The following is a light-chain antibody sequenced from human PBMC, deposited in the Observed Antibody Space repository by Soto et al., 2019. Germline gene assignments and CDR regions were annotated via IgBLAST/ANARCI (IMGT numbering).Light chain of an antibody. V-gene: IGKV1D-16*01. CDR2: AAS. CDR1: QDINSY. Sequence: DVQMTQSPSSLSASVGDRVTITCRASQDINSYLACYQQKPGNAPKSLIYAASSLQNGVTSRFSGSESGTDFTLTISNLQPEDSATYYCQQYNIYPLTFGGGTKVEIK. J-gene: IGKJ4*01. CDR3: QQYNIYPLT.